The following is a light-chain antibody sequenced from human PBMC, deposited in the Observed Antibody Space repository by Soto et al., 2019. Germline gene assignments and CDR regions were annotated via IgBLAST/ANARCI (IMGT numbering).Light chain of an antibody. CDR3: QKYNSAPHT. J-gene: IGKJ1*01. V-gene: IGKV1-27*01. CDR2: AAS. CDR1: QGISSY. Sequence: DIQMTQSPSSLSASVGDRVTVTCRASQGISSYLAWYQQKPGKVPKLLIYAASTLQLGVPSRFSGSGSGTDFTLTISGLQPEDVATYYCQKYNSAPHTFGQGTKVEIK.